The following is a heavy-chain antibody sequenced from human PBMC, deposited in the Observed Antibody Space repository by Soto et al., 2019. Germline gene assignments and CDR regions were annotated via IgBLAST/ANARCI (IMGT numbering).Heavy chain of an antibody. J-gene: IGHJ6*02. D-gene: IGHD3-22*01. CDR3: ARAHYDSSSYYFTYGMDV. Sequence: PSETLSLTCAVYGGPFSSYSWSWIRQSPGKGLEWIGEINHSGATYYNPSLKSRVTIPVDRSKNQLSLNLSSVTAADTAVYYCARAHYDSSSYYFTYGMDVWGQGTTVTVSS. CDR1: GGPFSSYS. V-gene: IGHV4-34*01. CDR2: INHSGAT.